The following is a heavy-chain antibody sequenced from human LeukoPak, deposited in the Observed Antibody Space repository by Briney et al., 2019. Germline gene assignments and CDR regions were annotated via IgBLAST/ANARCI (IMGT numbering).Heavy chain of an antibody. CDR3: VRAEPWFGELFPDY. CDR1: GFTVSNNY. Sequence: GGSLRLSCVASGFTVSNNYMTWVRQAPGKGLEYISALYSGGSTYYADSVKGRFTISRDNSKNTLFLQMNTLRTADTAVYYCVRAEPWFGELFPDYWGQGTLVTVSS. V-gene: IGHV3-53*01. J-gene: IGHJ4*02. D-gene: IGHD3-10*01. CDR2: LYSGGST.